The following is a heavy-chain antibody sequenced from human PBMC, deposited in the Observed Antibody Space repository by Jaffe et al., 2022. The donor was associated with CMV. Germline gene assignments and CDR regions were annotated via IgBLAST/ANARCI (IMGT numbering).Heavy chain of an antibody. CDR3: ARVSGYSSSWYPIDY. V-gene: IGHV1-18*04. D-gene: IGHD6-13*01. J-gene: IGHJ4*02. Sequence: QVQLVQSGAEVKMPGASVKVSCKADGYIFTNYGISWVRQAPGQGLEWMGWISAYNGKTNFAQKLQGRVTMTTDTSTSTAYMELRSLRSDDTAVYYCARVSGYSSSWYPIDYWGQGTLVAVSS. CDR2: ISAYNGKT. CDR1: GYIFTNYG.